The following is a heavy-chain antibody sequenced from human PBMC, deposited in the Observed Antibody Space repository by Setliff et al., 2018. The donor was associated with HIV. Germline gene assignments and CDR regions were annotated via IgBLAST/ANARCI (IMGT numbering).Heavy chain of an antibody. CDR3: AKDSSSGYYYYYLDV. J-gene: IGHJ6*03. CDR1: GLSFSSYV. Sequence: GGSLRLSCAASGLSFSSYVMSWVRQAPGKGLEWGPGLSGSGGSTYYADSVKGRFTISRDKSKNTLYLQMDSLRAEDTAAYYCAKDSSSGYYYYYLDVWGKGTTVTVSS. CDR2: LSGSGGST. D-gene: IGHD6-6*01. V-gene: IGHV3-23*01.